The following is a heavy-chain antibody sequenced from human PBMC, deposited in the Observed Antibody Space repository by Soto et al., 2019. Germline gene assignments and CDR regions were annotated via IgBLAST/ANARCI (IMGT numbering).Heavy chain of an antibody. Sequence: QVQLMQSGAEVKKPGSSVKVSCKASGDTFTTNSLNWVRQATGQGLEWMGGIIPVVGTTKYEQKYQDRVTITGDKTTNTAYKELSSLRSDDTAVYYCARGLLYATTYFEYWGQGTPVTGSS. V-gene: IGHV1-69*06. J-gene: IGHJ4*02. CDR1: GDTFTTNS. D-gene: IGHD2-8*01. CDR3: ARGLLYATTYFEY. CDR2: IIPVVGTT.